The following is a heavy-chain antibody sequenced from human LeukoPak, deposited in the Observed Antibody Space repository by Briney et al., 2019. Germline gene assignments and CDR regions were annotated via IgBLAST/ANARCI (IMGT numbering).Heavy chain of an antibody. J-gene: IGHJ4*02. V-gene: IGHV1-2*02. D-gene: IGHD2-8*02. Sequence: ASVKVSCKASGYTFTAYYMHWVRQAPGQGLEWMGCINSHSGRTDYLQKFQGRVTMTRDTSISTAYLELSRLTSDDSAIYYCAIELTGSYYFDNWGQGTLVTVSP. CDR2: INSHSGRT. CDR3: AIELTGSYYFDN. CDR1: GYTFTAYY.